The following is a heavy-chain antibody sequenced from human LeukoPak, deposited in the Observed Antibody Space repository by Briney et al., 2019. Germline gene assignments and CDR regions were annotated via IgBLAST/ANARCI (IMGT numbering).Heavy chain of an antibody. CDR2: ISSSGSTI. J-gene: IGHJ3*02. CDR3: ARDRPLLWFGESGAFDI. D-gene: IGHD3-10*01. V-gene: IGHV3-48*03. Sequence: GGSLRLSCAASGFTFSSYEMNWVRQAPGKGLEWVSYISSSGSTIYYADSVKGRFTISRDNAKNSLYLQMNSLRAEDTAVYYCARDRPLLWFGESGAFDIWGQGTMVTVSS. CDR1: GFTFSSYE.